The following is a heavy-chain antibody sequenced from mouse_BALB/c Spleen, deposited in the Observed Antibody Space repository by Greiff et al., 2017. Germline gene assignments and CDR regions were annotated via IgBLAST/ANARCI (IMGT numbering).Heavy chain of an antibody. CDR1: GYTFTSYW. CDR2: IDPSDSET. CDR3: ARSGGNGAMDY. D-gene: IGHD2-1*01. J-gene: IGHJ4*01. Sequence: QVQLQQPGAELVKPGAPVKLSCKASGYTFTSYWMNWVKQRPGRGLEWIGRIDPSDSETHYNQKFKDKATLTVDKSSSTAYIQLSSLTSEDSAVYYCARSGGNGAMDYWGQGTSVTVSS. V-gene: IGHV1-69*02.